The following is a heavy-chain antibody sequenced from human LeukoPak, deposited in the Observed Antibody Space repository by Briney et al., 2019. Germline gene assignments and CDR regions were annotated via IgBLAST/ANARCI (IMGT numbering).Heavy chain of an antibody. V-gene: IGHV3-21*01. J-gene: IGHJ4*02. CDR1: GFTFSSYS. Sequence: PGGSLRLSCAASGFTFSSYSMNWVRQAPGKGLEWGSSISSSSSYIYYADSVKGRFTISRENSKTTLYLQMNSLRAEDTAVYYCARGPAPYSSTPADYWGQGTLVTVSS. CDR2: ISSSSSYI. CDR3: ARGPAPYSSTPADY. D-gene: IGHD6-13*01.